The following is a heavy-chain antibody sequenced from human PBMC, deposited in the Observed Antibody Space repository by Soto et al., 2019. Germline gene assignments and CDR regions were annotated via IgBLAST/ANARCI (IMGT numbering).Heavy chain of an antibody. J-gene: IGHJ4*02. CDR2: ISGTDGST. CDR3: AKRACGTASCSYFDY. CDR1: GFTFRTYD. D-gene: IGHD2-2*01. Sequence: GGSLRLSCAASGFTFRTYDMSWVRQAPGKGLEWVSGISGTDGSTSYIDSVKGRFTISRDDSENTLYLQMNSLRAEDTVVYYCAKRACGTASCSYFDYWGQGTLVTVSS. V-gene: IGHV3-23*01.